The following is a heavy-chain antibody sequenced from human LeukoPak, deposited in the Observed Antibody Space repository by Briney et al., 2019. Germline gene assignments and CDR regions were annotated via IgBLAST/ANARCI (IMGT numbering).Heavy chain of an antibody. CDR3: ARDSMYYDILTGYPNDAFDI. D-gene: IGHD3-9*01. CDR2: INPNSGGT. V-gene: IGHV1-2*02. Sequence: ASVKVSCKASGYTFTGYYMHWVRQAPGQGLEWMGWINPNSGGTNYAQKLQGRVTMTTDTSTSTAYMELRSLRSDDTAVYYCARDSMYYDILTGYPNDAFDIWGQGTMVTVSS. CDR1: GYTFTGYY. J-gene: IGHJ3*02.